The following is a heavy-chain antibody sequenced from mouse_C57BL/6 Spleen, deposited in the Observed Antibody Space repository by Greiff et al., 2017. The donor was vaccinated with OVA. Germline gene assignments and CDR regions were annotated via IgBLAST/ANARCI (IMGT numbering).Heavy chain of an antibody. D-gene: IGHD4-1*01. CDR2: ISSGGSYT. CDR1: GFTFSSYG. Sequence: EVKLVESGGDLVKPGGSLKLSCAASGFTFSSYGMSWVRQTPDKRLEWVATISSGGSYTYYPDSVKGRFTISRDNAKNTLYLQMSSLKSEDTAMYYCARHAGGTLLFDYWGQGTTLTVSS. CDR3: ARHAGGTLLFDY. J-gene: IGHJ2*01. V-gene: IGHV5-6*01.